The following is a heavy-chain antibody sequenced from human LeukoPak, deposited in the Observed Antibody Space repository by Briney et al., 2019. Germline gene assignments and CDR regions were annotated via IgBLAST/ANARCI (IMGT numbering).Heavy chain of an antibody. D-gene: IGHD3-10*01. V-gene: IGHV4-4*02. CDR3: ARENFMVRGVLHLFDY. CDR2: IHHSGST. CDR1: GDSVSSRYW. J-gene: IGHJ4*02. Sequence: SGTLSLTCAVSGDSVSSRYWWSWVRQAPEKGLEWIGEIHHSGSTIYNPSFNSRVTMSLDESKSQFSLNLISVTAADTAVYYCARENFMVRGVLHLFDYWGQGTLVTVSS.